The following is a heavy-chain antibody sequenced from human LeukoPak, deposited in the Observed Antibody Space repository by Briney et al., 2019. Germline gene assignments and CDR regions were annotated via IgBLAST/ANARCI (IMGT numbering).Heavy chain of an antibody. D-gene: IGHD5-24*01. J-gene: IGHJ4*02. CDR3: ARRGAWLHLDY. CDR2: IYPGNSDT. V-gene: IGHV5-51*01. CDR1: GSRFISYS. Sequence: GGFLRSSFQGSGSRFISYSRGWVRQMQGRGLGWMWMIYPGNSDTTCSASFQGQVTISADKSISTAYLQGSSLQASDTAMYYCARRGAWLHLDYSGQGTPVTVSS.